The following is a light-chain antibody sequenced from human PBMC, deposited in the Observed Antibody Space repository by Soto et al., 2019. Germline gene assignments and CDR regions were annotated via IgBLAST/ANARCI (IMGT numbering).Light chain of an antibody. J-gene: IGLJ1*01. CDR2: DVS. CDR1: SSDVGGYNY. Sequence: QSALTQPASVSGSPGQSITISCTGTSSDVGGYNYVSWYQHHPGKAPKLMIYDVSNRPSGVSNRFSGPKSGNTASLTISGLQPEDEADYYSISSTTSTTRQLVFGTGPKVNDL. CDR3: ISSTTSTTRQLV. V-gene: IGLV2-14*03.